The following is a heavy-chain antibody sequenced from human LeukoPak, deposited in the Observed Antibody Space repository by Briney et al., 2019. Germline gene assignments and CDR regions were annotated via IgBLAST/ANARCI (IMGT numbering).Heavy chain of an antibody. CDR2: IRYDGSNK. J-gene: IGHJ4*02. Sequence: GGSLRLSCAASGFTFSSYGMHWVRQAPGKGLEWVAFIRYDGSNKYYADSVKGRFTISRDNSKNTLYLQMNSLRAEDTAVYYCAKDYNLLWFGISFDYWGQGTLVTVSS. CDR1: GFTFSSYG. D-gene: IGHD3-10*01. CDR3: AKDYNLLWFGISFDY. V-gene: IGHV3-30*02.